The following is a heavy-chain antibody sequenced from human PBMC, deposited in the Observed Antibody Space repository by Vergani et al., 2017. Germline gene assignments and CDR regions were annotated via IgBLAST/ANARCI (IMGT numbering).Heavy chain of an antibody. Sequence: QVQLQESGPGLVKPSQTLSLTCTVSGGSISSHYWGWIRQPPGKGLEWIGYIYYSGSTNYNPSLKSRVTISVDTSKNQFSLKVSSVTAADTAVYYCARYSSSYGMDVWGQGTTVTVSS. D-gene: IGHD6-13*01. V-gene: IGHV4-59*11. CDR3: ARYSSSYGMDV. J-gene: IGHJ6*02. CDR1: GGSISSHY. CDR2: IYYSGST.